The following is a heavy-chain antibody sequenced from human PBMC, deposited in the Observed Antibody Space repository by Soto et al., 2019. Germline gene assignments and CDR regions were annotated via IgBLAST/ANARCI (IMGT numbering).Heavy chain of an antibody. V-gene: IGHV4-39*01. CDR3: ARHRGPTGPNY. J-gene: IGHJ4*02. Sequence: SETLSLTCTVSGDSISSSSYHWGWIHQPPGKGLEWIGSVYYSGSTYYNPSLKSRVTISVDASKNQFSLNLSSVTAADTAVYYCARHRGPTGPNYWGQGTLVTVSS. D-gene: IGHD3-10*01. CDR2: VYYSGST. CDR1: GDSISSSSYH.